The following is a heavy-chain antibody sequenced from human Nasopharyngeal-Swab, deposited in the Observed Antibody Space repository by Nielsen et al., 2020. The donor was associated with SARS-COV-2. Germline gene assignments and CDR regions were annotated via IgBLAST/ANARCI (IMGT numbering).Heavy chain of an antibody. CDR2: IFYRGNT. V-gene: IGHV4-59*01. J-gene: IGHJ4*02. CDR3: ARDRRYGHFDY. Sequence: SETLSLTCSVSGGSNSRYYWSWVRQSPGKGLEWLGCIFYRGNTNYNPSLMSRVTISVDTSKNQFSLKLSSVTAADTAVYFCARDRRYGHFDYWGQGTLVTVSS. CDR1: GGSNSRYY. D-gene: IGHD1-14*01.